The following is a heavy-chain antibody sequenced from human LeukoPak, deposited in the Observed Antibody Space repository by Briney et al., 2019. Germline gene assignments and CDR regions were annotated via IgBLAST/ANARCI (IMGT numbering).Heavy chain of an antibody. J-gene: IGHJ6*03. V-gene: IGHV3-23*01. D-gene: IGHD6-19*01. Sequence: GGSLRLSCAASGFTVSSNYMSWVRQAPGKGLEWVSAISGSGGSTYYADSVKGRFTISRDNSKNTLYLQMNSLRAEDTAVYYCAKLSDSSGWYGYYYMDVWGKGTTVTVSS. CDR1: GFTVSSNY. CDR3: AKLSDSSGWYGYYYMDV. CDR2: ISGSGGST.